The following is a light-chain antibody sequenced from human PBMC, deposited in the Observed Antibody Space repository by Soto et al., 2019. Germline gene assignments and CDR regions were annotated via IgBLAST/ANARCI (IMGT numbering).Light chain of an antibody. Sequence: QSVLTQPASVSGSPGQSITISCTGTSSDVGGYNYVSWYQQHPGKAPKLMIYEVSNRPSGVSNRFSGSKSGNTASLTISGLQAEDEADYFCVSYTDTDTLVFGTGTKLTVL. CDR3: VSYTDTDTLV. J-gene: IGLJ1*01. CDR1: SSDVGGYNY. V-gene: IGLV2-14*01. CDR2: EVS.